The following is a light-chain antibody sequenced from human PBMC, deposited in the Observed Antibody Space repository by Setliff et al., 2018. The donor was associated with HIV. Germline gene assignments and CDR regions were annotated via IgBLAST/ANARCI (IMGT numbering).Light chain of an antibody. Sequence: QSALTQPASVSGSPGQSITISCTGTSSYVGTYNFVSWYQQHPGKAPKLMISDVSNRPSGVSNRFSGSKSGNTASLTISGLQAEDEADYYCSSYTSTTPLYVFGTGTKVTVL. V-gene: IGLV2-14*03. CDR3: SSYTSTTPLYV. CDR1: SSYVGTYNF. CDR2: DVS. J-gene: IGLJ1*01.